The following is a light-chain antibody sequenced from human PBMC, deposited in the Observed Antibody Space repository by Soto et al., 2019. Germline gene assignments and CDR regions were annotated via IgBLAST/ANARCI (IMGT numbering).Light chain of an antibody. J-gene: IGKJ5*01. V-gene: IGKV3-15*01. Sequence: ASQSVSTTLNWYQQKPGQAPRLLFYGAATGATGLPARFSGSGSGTEFTLTITSRRSGVCALYYWHQRYKWPRPLGRGPRLE. CDR1: QSVSTT. CDR2: GAA. CDR3: HQRYKWPRP.